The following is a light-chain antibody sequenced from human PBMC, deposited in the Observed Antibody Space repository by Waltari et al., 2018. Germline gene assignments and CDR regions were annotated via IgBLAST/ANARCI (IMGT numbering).Light chain of an antibody. CDR2: KAS. V-gene: IGKV1-5*03. Sequence: DIQMTQSPSTLSASVGDRVTITCRASQNINTWLAWHQQKPGKAPNLLIYKASSLESVVPARVSGSGSGTESTLTISSLQPDDFATYYCLQYNGEPRTFGQGTKVEVK. CDR1: QNINTW. J-gene: IGKJ1*01. CDR3: LQYNGEPRT.